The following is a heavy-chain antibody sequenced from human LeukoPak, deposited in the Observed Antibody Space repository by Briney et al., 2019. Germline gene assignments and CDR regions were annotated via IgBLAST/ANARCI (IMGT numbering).Heavy chain of an antibody. CDR1: GGSISSSRYY. CDR2: ISYSGSS. J-gene: IGHJ5*02. Sequence: SETLSLTCTVSGGSISSSRYYWGWIRQPPGKGLEWIASISYSGSSYYNPSLKSRVTISVDTSKNQVSLQLSSVTAVDTAVYYCVRDDYGDYTRRFDPWGQGTLVTVSS. CDR3: VRDDYGDYTRRFDP. D-gene: IGHD4-17*01. V-gene: IGHV4-39*07.